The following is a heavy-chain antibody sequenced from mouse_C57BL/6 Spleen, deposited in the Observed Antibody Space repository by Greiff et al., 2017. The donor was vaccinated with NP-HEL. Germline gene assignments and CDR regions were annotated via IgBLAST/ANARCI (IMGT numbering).Heavy chain of an antibody. CDR3: ARGNDGYPDY. D-gene: IGHD2-3*01. CDR2: IYPGDGDT. CDR1: GYAFSSSW. V-gene: IGHV1-82*01. J-gene: IGHJ2*01. Sequence: VQLQQSGPELVKPGASVKISCKASGYAFSSSWMNWVKQRPGKGLEWIGRIYPGDGDTNYNGKFKGKATLTADKSSSTAYMQLSSLTSEDSAVYFCARGNDGYPDYWGQGTTLTVSS.